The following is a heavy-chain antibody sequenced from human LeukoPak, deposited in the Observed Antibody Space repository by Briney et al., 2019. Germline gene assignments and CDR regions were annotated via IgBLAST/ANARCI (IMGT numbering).Heavy chain of an antibody. Sequence: GGSLGLSCAASGFTFSNYAMSWVRQAPGKGLEWVSTIRGSDGRTYYADSVKGRFTVSRDNSKNTLFLQMNSLRAEDTAVYYCAAKGNGYTGIYVFAQWGQGTLVTVSS. CDR1: GFTFSNYA. CDR3: AAKGNGYTGIYVFAQ. D-gene: IGHD1-26*01. V-gene: IGHV3-23*01. J-gene: IGHJ4*02. CDR2: IRGSDGRT.